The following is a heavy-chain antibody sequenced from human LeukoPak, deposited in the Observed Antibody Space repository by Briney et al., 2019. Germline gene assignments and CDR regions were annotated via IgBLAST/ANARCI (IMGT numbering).Heavy chain of an antibody. CDR3: ARVRYDSSGYYYVEFDY. CDR1: GYTFTGYY. J-gene: IGHJ4*02. CDR2: INPNSGGT. Sequence: EASVKVSCKASGYTFTGYYMHWVRQAPGQGLEWMGRINPNSGGTNSAQKFQGRVTMTRDTSISTAYMELSRLRSDDTAVYYCARVRYDSSGYYYVEFDYWGQGTLVTVSS. V-gene: IGHV1-2*06. D-gene: IGHD3-22*01.